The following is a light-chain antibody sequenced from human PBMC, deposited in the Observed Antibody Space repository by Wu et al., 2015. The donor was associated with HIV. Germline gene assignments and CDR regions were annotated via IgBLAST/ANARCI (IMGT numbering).Light chain of an antibody. J-gene: IGKJ4*01. Sequence: EIVLTQSPGTLSLSPGERATLSCRASQSVSSSYLAWYQQKPGQAPRLLIYGASSRATGIPDRFSGSGSGTDFTLTISNMQSEDFAIYYCQQYNNWPPLTFGGGTKVEIK. CDR3: QQYNNWPPLT. CDR2: GAS. CDR1: QSVSSSY. V-gene: IGKV3-20*01.